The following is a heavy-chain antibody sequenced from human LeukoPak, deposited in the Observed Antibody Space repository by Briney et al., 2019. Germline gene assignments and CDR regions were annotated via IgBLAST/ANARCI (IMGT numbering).Heavy chain of an antibody. CDR2: IYYSGST. CDR1: GGSISSYY. Sequence: SETLSLTCTVSGGSISSYYWSWIRQPPGKGLEWIGYIYYSGSTNYNPSLKSRVTISVDTSKNQFSLKLSSVTAADTAVYYGARVAAVEMATLPGAFDIWGQGTMVTVSS. CDR3: ARVAAVEMATLPGAFDI. V-gene: IGHV4-59*01. J-gene: IGHJ3*02. D-gene: IGHD5-24*01.